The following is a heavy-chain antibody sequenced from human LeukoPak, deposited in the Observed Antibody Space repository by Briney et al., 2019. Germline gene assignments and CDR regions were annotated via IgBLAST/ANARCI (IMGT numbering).Heavy chain of an antibody. CDR2: ISASSNTI. CDR1: GFTFSDYY. D-gene: IGHD6-19*01. J-gene: IGHJ4*02. V-gene: IGHV3-11*01. Sequence: GGSLRLSCAASGFTFSDYYMSWIHQAPGKGLEWISYISASSNTIYYADSVKGRFTISRDNAKNSLFVQFNNLRAEDTAVFYCARVLSRGGWALDYWGQGTLVTVSS. CDR3: ARVLSRGGWALDY.